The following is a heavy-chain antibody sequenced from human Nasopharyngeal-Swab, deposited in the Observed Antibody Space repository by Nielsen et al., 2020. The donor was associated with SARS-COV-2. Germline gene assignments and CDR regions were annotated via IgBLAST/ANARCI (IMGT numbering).Heavy chain of an antibody. CDR2: IYYSGST. J-gene: IGHJ5*02. CDR1: GGSISSSSYY. CDR3: AATSVLRFLEWLNNWFDP. V-gene: IGHV4-39*01. Sequence: SETLSLTCTVSGGSISSSSYYWGWIRQPPGKGLEWIGSIYYSGSTYYNPSLKSRVTISVDTSKNQFSLKLSSVTAADTAVYYCAATSVLRFLEWLNNWFDPWGQGTLVIVSS. D-gene: IGHD3-3*01.